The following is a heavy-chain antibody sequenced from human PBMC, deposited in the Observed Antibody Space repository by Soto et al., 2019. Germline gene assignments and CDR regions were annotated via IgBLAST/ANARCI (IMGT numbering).Heavy chain of an antibody. Sequence: GGSLRLSCAASGFTFSTQAMSWVRQAPGKGLDWVSGISGSAGSTYYADSVKGRFTISRDNSENTLYLQMTSLRAEDTAVYYCAKDPVYDFWSGYLEDVFDIWGQGTMVTVSS. V-gene: IGHV3-23*01. CDR3: AKDPVYDFWSGYLEDVFDI. J-gene: IGHJ3*02. CDR1: GFTFSTQA. D-gene: IGHD3-3*01. CDR2: ISGSAGST.